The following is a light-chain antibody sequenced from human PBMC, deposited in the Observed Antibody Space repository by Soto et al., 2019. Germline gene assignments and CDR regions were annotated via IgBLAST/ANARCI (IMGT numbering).Light chain of an antibody. Sequence: QSALTQPRSVSGSPAQSVTISCTGTSSDVGNYNYVSWYQQHPGKAPKLMIYDVSKRPSGVPDRFSGSKSGNTASLTISGLQAEDEADYYCCSYAGRYTWIFGIGTKLTVL. CDR3: CSYAGRYTWI. J-gene: IGLJ1*01. V-gene: IGLV2-11*01. CDR1: SSDVGNYNY. CDR2: DVS.